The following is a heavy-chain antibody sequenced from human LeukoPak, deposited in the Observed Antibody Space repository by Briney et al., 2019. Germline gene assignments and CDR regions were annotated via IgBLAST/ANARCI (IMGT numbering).Heavy chain of an antibody. CDR2: IKGDGIST. Sequence: GGSLRLSCAASGFDFSSNWMHWVRHAPGQGLVWVSRIKGDGISTNYADSVKGRFTISRDNSKNTLYLQMNSLRAEDTAVYYCARSQLGRSHLPEQFDPWGQGTLVTVSP. V-gene: IGHV3-74*01. CDR3: ARSQLGRSHLPEQFDP. J-gene: IGHJ5*02. CDR1: GFDFSSNW. D-gene: IGHD1-1*01.